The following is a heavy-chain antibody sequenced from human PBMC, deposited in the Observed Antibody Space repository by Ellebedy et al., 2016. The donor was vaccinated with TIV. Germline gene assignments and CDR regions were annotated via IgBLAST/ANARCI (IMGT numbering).Heavy chain of an antibody. CDR1: GFSLSPSGMG. CDR3: ARIYIPPDRYHISWTNFDP. J-gene: IGHJ5*02. CDR2: IFSSDEK. V-gene: IGHV2-26*01. Sequence: SGPPLVKPTHTLTLTCTFSGFSLSPSGMGVSWIRQPPGRALEWLAHIFSSDEKVYSTSMNNRLTISKDTSKSQVVLSMTSMDHVDTATYYCARIYIPPDRYHISWTNFDPWGQGTLVTVSS. D-gene: IGHD1/OR15-1a*01.